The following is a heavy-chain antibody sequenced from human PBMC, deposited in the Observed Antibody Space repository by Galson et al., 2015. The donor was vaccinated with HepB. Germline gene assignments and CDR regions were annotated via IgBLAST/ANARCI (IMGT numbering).Heavy chain of an antibody. Sequence: SLRLSCAASGFTFSSYGMHWVRQAPGKGLEWVAVISYDGGNKYYADSVKGRFTISRDNSKNTLYLQMNSMRAEDTAVYYCAPAVAGTVGWGRGTLVTVSS. CDR3: APAVAGTVG. J-gene: IGHJ4*02. D-gene: IGHD6-19*01. V-gene: IGHV3-30*03. CDR2: ISYDGGNK. CDR1: GFTFSSYG.